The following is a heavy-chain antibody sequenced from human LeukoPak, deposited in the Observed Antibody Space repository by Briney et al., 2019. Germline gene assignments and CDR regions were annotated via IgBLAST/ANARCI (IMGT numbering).Heavy chain of an antibody. CDR2: IYYSGST. CDR3: ARETMVRFDP. J-gene: IGHJ5*02. V-gene: IGHV4-59*01. Sequence: SETLSLTCTVSGGSISSYYWSWIRQPPGKGLEWIGYIYYSGSTNYNPSLKSRVTISVDTSKNQFSLKLSSATAADTAVYYCARETMVRFDPWGQGTLVTVSS. CDR1: GGSISSYY. D-gene: IGHD3-10*01.